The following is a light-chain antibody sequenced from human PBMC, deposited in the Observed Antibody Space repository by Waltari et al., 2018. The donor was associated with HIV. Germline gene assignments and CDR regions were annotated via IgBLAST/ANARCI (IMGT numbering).Light chain of an antibody. CDR3: CSYAGSYTLV. CDR2: DVS. J-gene: IGLJ2*01. CDR1: SSDVGGYSY. Sequence: QSALTQPRSVSGSPGQSVTISCTGTSSDVGGYSYVSWYQQHPNKAPKFIIYDVSKRPSGVPYRFPCSKSCNTASLTISGLQTEDEAYYYCCSYAGSYTLVFGEGTKLTV. V-gene: IGLV2-11*01.